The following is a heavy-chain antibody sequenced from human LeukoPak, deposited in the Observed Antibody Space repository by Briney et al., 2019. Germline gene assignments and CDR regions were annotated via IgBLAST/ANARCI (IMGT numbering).Heavy chain of an antibody. J-gene: IGHJ4*02. CDR3: AAPRGGATAPRFDY. D-gene: IGHD1-26*01. CDR2: ISSSSSYI. CDR1: GFTFSSYS. V-gene: IGHV3-21*01. Sequence: GGSLRLSCAASGFTFSSYSMNWVRQAPGKGLEWVSSISSSSSYIYYADSVKGRFTISRDNAKNSLYLQMNSLRAEDTAVYYCAAPRGGATAPRFDYWGQGTLVTVSS.